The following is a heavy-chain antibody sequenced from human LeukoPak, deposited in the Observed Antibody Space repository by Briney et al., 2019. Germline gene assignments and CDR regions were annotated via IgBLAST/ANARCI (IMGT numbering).Heavy chain of an antibody. CDR3: ARDCSGGSCYGAFDI. CDR2: IYDSGST. J-gene: IGHJ3*02. D-gene: IGHD2-15*01. CDR1: GASIRSGDYY. Sequence: SQTLSLTCTVSGASIRSGDYYWSWIRQPPGKGLEWIGYIYDSGSTYYNPSLKSRITISVNTSENRFSLKLSSVTATDTAVYYCARDCSGGSCYGAFDIWGQGTMVTVSS. V-gene: IGHV4-30-4*01.